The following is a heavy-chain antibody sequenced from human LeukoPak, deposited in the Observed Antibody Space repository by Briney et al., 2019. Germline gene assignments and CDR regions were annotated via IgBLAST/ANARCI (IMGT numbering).Heavy chain of an antibody. Sequence: GASVKVSCKASGYTFTSYDINWVRHATGQGLEWMGWMNPNSGNTGYAQKFQGRVTMTRNTSISTAYMELSSLRSEDTAVYYCARGPITVVVTATNYYYMDVWGKGTTVTVSS. CDR2: MNPNSGNT. CDR3: ARGPITVVVTATNYYYMDV. D-gene: IGHD2-21*02. J-gene: IGHJ6*03. V-gene: IGHV1-8*01. CDR1: GYTFTSYD.